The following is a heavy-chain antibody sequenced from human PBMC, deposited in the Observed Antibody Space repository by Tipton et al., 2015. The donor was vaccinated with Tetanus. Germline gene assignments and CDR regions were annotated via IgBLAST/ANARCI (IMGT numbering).Heavy chain of an antibody. CDR3: ARTIRDYEGSDAFDI. CDR1: GYSFTSYW. V-gene: IGHV5-51*01. J-gene: IGHJ3*02. CDR2: IYPGDSDT. Sequence: QLVQSGAEVKKPGESLKISCKGSGYSFTSYWIGWVRQMPGKGLEWMGIIYPGDSDTRYSPSFQGRVTISADKSISTAYLQWSSLKASDTAMYYCARTIRDYEGSDAFDIWGQGTMVTVPS. D-gene: IGHD4-17*01.